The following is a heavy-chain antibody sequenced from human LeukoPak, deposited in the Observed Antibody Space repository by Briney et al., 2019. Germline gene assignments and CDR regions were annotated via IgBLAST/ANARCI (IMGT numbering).Heavy chain of an antibody. Sequence: GGSLRLSCAASGFTFSSYAMSWARQAPGKGLEWVSTISGSGGSTYYADSVKGRFTISRDNSKNRLYLQMNSLRAEDTAVYYCAKLLRYYYDSSGSLNLNYWGQGTLVTVSS. J-gene: IGHJ4*02. V-gene: IGHV3-23*01. D-gene: IGHD3-22*01. CDR2: ISGSGGST. CDR1: GFTFSSYA. CDR3: AKLLRYYYDSSGSLNLNY.